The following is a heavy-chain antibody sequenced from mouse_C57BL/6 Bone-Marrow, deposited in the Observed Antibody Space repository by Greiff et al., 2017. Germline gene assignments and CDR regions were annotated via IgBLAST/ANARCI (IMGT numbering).Heavy chain of an antibody. CDR1: GYTFTSYW. CDR3: SSRYCDGRSLYY. CDR2: INPSSGYT. D-gene: IGHD1-1*01. J-gene: IGHJ2*01. Sequence: QVQLQQSGAELAKPGASVKLSCKASGYTFTSYWMHWVKQRPGQGLEWIGYINPSSGYTKYNQKFKDKATLTADTSSSTAYMQLSSLTYEDSAVYYCSSRYCDGRSLYYWGQGTTLTVSA. V-gene: IGHV1-7*01.